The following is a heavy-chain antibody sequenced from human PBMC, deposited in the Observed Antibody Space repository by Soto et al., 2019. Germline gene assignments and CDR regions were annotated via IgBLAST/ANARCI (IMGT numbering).Heavy chain of an antibody. D-gene: IGHD6-19*01. Sequence: ASVKVSCKASGYTYISYSMHWVRQAPGQRLEWMGRINVGNGNTKYSQNFQGRVTINQDTSASTAYMELSSLTSEDTAVYYCAREKWGSGSRWLDPWGQGTLVTVSS. V-gene: IGHV1-3*01. CDR2: INVGNGNT. CDR3: AREKWGSGSRWLDP. CDR1: GYTYISYS. J-gene: IGHJ5*02.